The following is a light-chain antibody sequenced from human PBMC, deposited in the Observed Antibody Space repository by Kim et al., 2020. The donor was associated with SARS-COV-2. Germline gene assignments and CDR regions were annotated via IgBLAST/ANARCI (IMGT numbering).Light chain of an antibody. V-gene: IGKV1-16*02. CDR2: AAS. Sequence: ASVGDRVTITCRASQHINNNLAWFQRKPGTAPKSLVFAASNLHNGVPSKFSGSGYGTDFTLTINSLQPEDSATYYCQQYKTYPLTFGGGTKVDIK. J-gene: IGKJ4*01. CDR1: QHINNN. CDR3: QQYKTYPLT.